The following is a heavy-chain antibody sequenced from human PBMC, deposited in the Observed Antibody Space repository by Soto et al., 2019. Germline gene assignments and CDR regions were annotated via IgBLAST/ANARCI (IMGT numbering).Heavy chain of an antibody. Sequence: SETLSLTCTVSVGSISSGSNYWSWMGQHPRKGLEWIGYIYYSGSTYYNPSLKSRVTISVDTSKNQFSLKLSSVTAADTAVHYCASGAGTDDKCGYWGQGSLVTVSS. CDR1: VGSISSGSNY. CDR2: IYYSGST. D-gene: IGHD6-19*01. CDR3: ASGAGTDDKCGY. V-gene: IGHV4-31*03. J-gene: IGHJ4*02.